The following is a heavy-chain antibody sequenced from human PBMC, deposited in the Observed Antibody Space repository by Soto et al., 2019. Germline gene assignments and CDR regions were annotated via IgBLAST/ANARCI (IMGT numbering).Heavy chain of an antibody. D-gene: IGHD1-7*01. V-gene: IGHV3-33*01. J-gene: IGHJ4*02. Sequence: GGSLRLSCAASGFTFSSYGMHWVRQAPGKGLEWVAVIWYDGSNKYYADSVKGRFTISRDNSKNTLYLQMNSLRAEDTAVYYCARDRTGTTFFDYWGQGTLVTVSS. CDR2: IWYDGSNK. CDR1: GFTFSSYG. CDR3: ARDRTGTTFFDY.